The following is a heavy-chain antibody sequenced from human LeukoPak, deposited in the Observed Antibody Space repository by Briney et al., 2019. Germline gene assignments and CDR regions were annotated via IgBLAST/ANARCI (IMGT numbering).Heavy chain of an antibody. D-gene: IGHD1-1*01. CDR1: GSTFTNYA. CDR2: ISSDGSKN. Sequence: PGRSLRLSCEASGSTFTNYAMHWVRQTPGKGLEWVALISSDGSKNIYADPVKGRFTVSRDNSKNTLYLQMNSLRAEDTAVYYCVKGLVQTTMSYSVDYWGQGALVTVSS. V-gene: IGHV3-30*18. CDR3: VKGLVQTTMSYSVDY. J-gene: IGHJ4*02.